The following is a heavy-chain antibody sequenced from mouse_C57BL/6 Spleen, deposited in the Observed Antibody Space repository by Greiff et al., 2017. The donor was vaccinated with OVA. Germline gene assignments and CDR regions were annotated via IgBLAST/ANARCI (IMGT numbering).Heavy chain of an antibody. V-gene: IGHV1-4*01. CDR1: GYTFTSYT. CDR2: INPSSGYT. Sequence: VQLKESGAELARPGASVKMSCKASGYTFTSYTMHWVKQRPGQGLEWIGYINPSSGYTKYNQKFKDKATLTADKSSSTAYMQLSSLTSEDSAVYYCARLGTTVVATDAMDYWGQGTSVTVSS. CDR3: ARLGTTVVATDAMDY. D-gene: IGHD1-1*01. J-gene: IGHJ4*01.